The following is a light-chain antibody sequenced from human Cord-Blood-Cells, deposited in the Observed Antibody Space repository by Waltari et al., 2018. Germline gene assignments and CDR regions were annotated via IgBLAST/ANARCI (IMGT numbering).Light chain of an antibody. J-gene: IGKJ2*03. V-gene: IGKV4-1*01. CDR3: QQYYSTPYS. CDR2: WAS. Sequence: DIVMTQSPDSLAASLGERATINCKSSPSVLYSSNNKNYLAWYQQKPGQPPKLLIYWASTRESGVPDRFSGSGSGTEFTLTISSLQAEDVAVYYCQQYYSTPYSFGQGTKLEIK. CDR1: PSVLYSSNNKNY.